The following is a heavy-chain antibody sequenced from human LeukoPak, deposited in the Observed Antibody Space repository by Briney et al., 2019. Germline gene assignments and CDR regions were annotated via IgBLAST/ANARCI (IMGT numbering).Heavy chain of an antibody. CDR3: ARTVYGDFPDDYMDV. CDR1: GGSISSYY. J-gene: IGHJ6*03. D-gene: IGHD4-17*01. V-gene: IGHV4-59*01. CDR2: IYYSGST. Sequence: SETLSLTCTVSGGSISSYYWSWIRQPPGKGLEWIGYIYYSGSTNYNPSLKSRVTISVDTSKNQFSLKLSSVTAADTAVYYCARTVYGDFPDDYMDVWGKGTTVTVSS.